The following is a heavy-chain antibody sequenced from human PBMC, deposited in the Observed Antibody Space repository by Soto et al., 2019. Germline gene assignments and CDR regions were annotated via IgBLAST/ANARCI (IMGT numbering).Heavy chain of an antibody. CDR2: INSDGSRT. CDR1: GFTFTDYW. J-gene: IGHJ4*02. D-gene: IGHD4-4*01. Sequence: PGGSLRLSCAASGFTFTDYWTHWVRQAPGKGLVWVSRINSDGSRTSYADSVTGRFTISRDNAKNTLYLQMNSLRVEDTALYYCATEAYRGFYFDYWGQGTLVTVS. V-gene: IGHV3-74*01. CDR3: ATEAYRGFYFDY.